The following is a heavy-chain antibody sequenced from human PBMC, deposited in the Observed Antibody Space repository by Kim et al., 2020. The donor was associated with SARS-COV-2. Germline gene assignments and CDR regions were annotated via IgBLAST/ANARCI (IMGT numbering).Heavy chain of an antibody. CDR1: GGSISGYY. J-gene: IGHJ4*02. V-gene: IGHV4-4*07. Sequence: SETLSLTCTVSGGSISGYYWSWIRQPAGKGLEWIGRISTSGNTTCNPSLKSRVTMSVDTSKNQFSLNLTSVTAADTAVYYCARGKEYTTGRGFDYWGQGTLVTVSS. CDR2: ISTSGNT. CDR3: ARGKEYTTGRGFDY. D-gene: IGHD6-6*01.